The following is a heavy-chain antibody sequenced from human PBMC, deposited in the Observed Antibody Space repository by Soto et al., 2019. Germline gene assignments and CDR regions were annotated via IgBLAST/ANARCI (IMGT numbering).Heavy chain of an antibody. Sequence: SETLSLTCNVSGGSITSFYWDWLRQPPGKGLEWIGYIYFTGSTNYNPSLASRVTMSIDSSRRQLSLKLRSVSAADTAVYFCARHMATGGSGNFDSWGQGTMVTVSS. V-gene: IGHV4-59*08. CDR3: ARHMATGGSGNFDS. CDR1: GGSITSFY. J-gene: IGHJ4*02. CDR2: IYFTGST. D-gene: IGHD3-10*01.